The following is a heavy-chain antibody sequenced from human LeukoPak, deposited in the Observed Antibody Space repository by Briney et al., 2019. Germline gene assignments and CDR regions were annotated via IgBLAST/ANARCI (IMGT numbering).Heavy chain of an antibody. CDR3: AKASSGWYFDY. Sequence: SGVSLRLSCAASGFTFSSYAMSWVRQGPGKGLEWVSAISGSGGSTYYADSVKGRFTISRDNSKNTLYLQMNSLRAEDTAVYYCAKASSGWYFDYWGQGTLVTVSS. CDR1: GFTFSSYA. V-gene: IGHV3-23*01. D-gene: IGHD6-19*01. CDR2: ISGSGGST. J-gene: IGHJ4*02.